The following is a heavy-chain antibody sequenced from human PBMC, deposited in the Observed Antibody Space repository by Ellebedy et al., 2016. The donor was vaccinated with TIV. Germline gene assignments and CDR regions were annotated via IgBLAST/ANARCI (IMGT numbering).Heavy chain of an antibody. CDR3: ARDWNYVFHP. Sequence: GESLKISCAASGFTFDDYNMQWVRQAPGKGMEWVSLISWDASGIHYADSVKGRFVISRDNARQSLFLQMNSLRTDDTAIYFCARDWNYVFHPWGQGTLVTVS. V-gene: IGHV3-43*01. CDR1: GFTFDDYN. D-gene: IGHD1-7*01. CDR2: ISWDASGI. J-gene: IGHJ5*02.